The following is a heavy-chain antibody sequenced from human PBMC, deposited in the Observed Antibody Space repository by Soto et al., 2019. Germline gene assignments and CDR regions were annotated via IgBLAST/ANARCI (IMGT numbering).Heavy chain of an antibody. J-gene: IGHJ4*02. CDR1: GFTFSSYG. D-gene: IGHD6-13*01. V-gene: IGHV3-33*01. CDR3: AREVVAAAASYYFDY. Sequence: QVQLVESGGGVVQPGRSLRLSCAASGFTFSSYGMHWVRQAPGKGLEWVAVIWYDGSNKYYADSVKGRFTISRDNSKKTLYLQMNSLRGEDTAVYYCAREVVAAAASYYFDYWGQGTLVTVSS. CDR2: IWYDGSNK.